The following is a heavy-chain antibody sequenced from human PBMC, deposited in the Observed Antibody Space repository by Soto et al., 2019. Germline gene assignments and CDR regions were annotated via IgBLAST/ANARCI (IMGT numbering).Heavy chain of an antibody. Sequence: EVQLVDSGGGLVQPGRSLRLSCAASGFTFDIYAMHWVRQAPGKGLEWVSSISWNSGTRGYADSVKGRFTISRDNAKKSLYLEIDSLRTEDTAFHYRAKELGGYSYGYELDHWGQGTLVAVSS. D-gene: IGHD5-18*01. CDR1: GFTFDIYA. V-gene: IGHV3-9*01. CDR2: ISWNSGTR. J-gene: IGHJ4*02. CDR3: AKELGGYSYGYELDH.